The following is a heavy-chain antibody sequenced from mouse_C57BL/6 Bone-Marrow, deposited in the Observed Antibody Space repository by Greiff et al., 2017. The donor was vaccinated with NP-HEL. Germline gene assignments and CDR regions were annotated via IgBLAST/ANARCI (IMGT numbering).Heavy chain of an antibody. Sequence: VQLVESGAELARPGASVKMSCKASGYTFTSYTMHWVKQRPGQGLEWIGYINPSSGYTKYNQKFKDKATLTADKSSSTAYMQLSSLTSEDSAVYYCIGSPLYYYAMDYWGQGTSVTVSS. V-gene: IGHV1-4*01. CDR3: IGSPLYYYAMDY. CDR2: INPSSGYT. J-gene: IGHJ4*01. CDR1: GYTFTSYT.